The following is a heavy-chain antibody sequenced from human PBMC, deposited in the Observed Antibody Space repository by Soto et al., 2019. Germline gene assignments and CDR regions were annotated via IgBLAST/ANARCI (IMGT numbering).Heavy chain of an antibody. Sequence: SVKVSCKASGGTFSSYAISWVRQAPGQGLEWMVGIIPIFGTANYAQKFQGRVTITADESTSTAYMELSSLRSEDTAVYYCARGFSAPRYYYDSSGHYYYYGMDVWGQGTTVTVSS. CDR3: ARGFSAPRYYYDSSGHYYYYGMDV. V-gene: IGHV1-69*13. D-gene: IGHD3-22*01. CDR1: GGTFSSYA. J-gene: IGHJ6*02. CDR2: IIPIFGTA.